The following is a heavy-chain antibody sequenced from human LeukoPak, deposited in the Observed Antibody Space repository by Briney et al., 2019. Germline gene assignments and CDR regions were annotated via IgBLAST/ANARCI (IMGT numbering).Heavy chain of an antibody. CDR2: ISYDGSNK. CDR3: ARRPYNWNGLDY. V-gene: IGHV3-30*14. D-gene: IGHD1-20*01. Sequence: PGGSLRLSCAASGFTFSSYAMHWVRQAPGKGLEWVAVISYDGSNKYYADSVKGRFTISRDNSKNTLYLQMNSLRAEDTAVYFCARRPYNWNGLDYWGQGTLVTVSS. CDR1: GFTFSSYA. J-gene: IGHJ4*02.